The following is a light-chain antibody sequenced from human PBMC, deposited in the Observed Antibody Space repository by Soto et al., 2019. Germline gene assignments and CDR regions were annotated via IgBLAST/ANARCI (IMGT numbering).Light chain of an antibody. J-gene: IGLJ7*01. V-gene: IGLV1-47*01. CDR3: AAWDDSLSGGV. CDR2: RNN. Sequence: QPVLTQPPSASGTPGQRVTISCSGSSSNIGVNYVYWYQQFPGTAPKLLIYRNNQRPSGVPDRFSGSKSGTSASLAISGLRSEDEADYYCAAWDDSLSGGVFGGGTQLTVL. CDR1: SSNIGVNY.